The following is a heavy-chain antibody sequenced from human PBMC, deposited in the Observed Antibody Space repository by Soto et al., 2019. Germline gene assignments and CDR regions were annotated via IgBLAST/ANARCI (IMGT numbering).Heavy chain of an antibody. J-gene: IGHJ4*02. V-gene: IGHV3-30*18. Sequence: LVESGGGVVQPGRSLRLSCAASGFTFSNYHMNWVRQAPGKGLEWVAVISYDGTYTYYADSVKGRFTISRDNSKPTLYLQINSLRVEDTAVYYCAKRRAVGDYYFDYLGQGSLVTVSS. CDR3: AKRRAVGDYYFDY. D-gene: IGHD3-10*01. CDR1: GFTFSNYH. CDR2: ISYDGTYT.